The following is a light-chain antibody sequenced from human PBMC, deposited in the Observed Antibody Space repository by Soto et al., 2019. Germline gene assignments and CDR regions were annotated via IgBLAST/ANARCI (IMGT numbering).Light chain of an antibody. CDR3: QQYGRSPFT. CDR1: QSVITNY. J-gene: IGKJ3*01. V-gene: IGKV3-20*01. Sequence: ENVLTQSPGTLSLSPGERATLSCRASQSVITNYLAWYQQKHGQAPSLLIYGASRRATGVPDRFSGSGSGTDFTLTISRLEPEDFAVYYCQQYGRSPFTFGPGTKVDIK. CDR2: GAS.